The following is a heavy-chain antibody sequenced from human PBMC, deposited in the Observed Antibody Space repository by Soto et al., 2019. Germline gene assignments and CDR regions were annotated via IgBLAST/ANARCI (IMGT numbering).Heavy chain of an antibody. J-gene: IGHJ5*02. V-gene: IGHV1-69*13. CDR1: GGTFSSYA. CDR2: IIPIFGTA. Sequence: SVKVSCKASGGTFSSYAISWVRQAPGQGLEWMGGIIPIFGTANYAQKFQGRVTITADESTSTAYMELSSLRSEDTAVYYCARETKDDFWSGYSNWFDPWGQGTLVTVSS. D-gene: IGHD3-3*01. CDR3: ARETKDDFWSGYSNWFDP.